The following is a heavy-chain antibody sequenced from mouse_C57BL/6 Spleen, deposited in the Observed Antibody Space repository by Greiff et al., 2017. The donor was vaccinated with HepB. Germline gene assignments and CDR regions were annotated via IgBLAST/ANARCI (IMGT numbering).Heavy chain of an antibody. Sequence: VQLQQSGAELAKPGASVKLSCKASGYTFTSYWMHWVKQRPGQGLEWIGYINPSSGYTKYNQKFKDKATWTADKSSSTAYMQLSSLTYEDSAVYYCARGGKYYGRGAMDYWGQGTSVTVSS. CDR1: GYTFTSYW. D-gene: IGHD1-2*01. V-gene: IGHV1-7*01. CDR2: INPSSGYT. CDR3: ARGGKYYGRGAMDY. J-gene: IGHJ4*01.